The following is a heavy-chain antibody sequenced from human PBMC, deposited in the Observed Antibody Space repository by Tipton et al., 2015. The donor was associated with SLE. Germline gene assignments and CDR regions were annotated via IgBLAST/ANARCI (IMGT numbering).Heavy chain of an antibody. Sequence: LRLSCTVSGGSISSSSYYWGWIRQPPGKGLEWIGSIYYSGSTYYNPSLKSRVTISVDTSKNQFSLKLSSVTAADTAVYYCAKSRTSISNWFDPWGQGTLVTVSS. CDR2: IYYSGST. J-gene: IGHJ5*02. D-gene: IGHD1-1*01. CDR1: GGSISSSSYY. V-gene: IGHV4-39*07. CDR3: AKSRTSISNWFDP.